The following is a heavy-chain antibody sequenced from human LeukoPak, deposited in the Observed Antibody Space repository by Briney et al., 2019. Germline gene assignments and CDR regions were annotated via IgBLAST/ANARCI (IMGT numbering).Heavy chain of an antibody. CDR2: INYSGST. V-gene: IGHV4-39*01. J-gene: IGHJ4*02. CDR1: GVSIISSSYD. CDR3: ARHFDI. Sequence: PSETLSLTCTVSGVSIISSSYDWGWIRQPPGKGLEWIGSINYSGSTDYNPSLKSRVTISVDVSKNQFSLKMSSVTAADTAVYYCARHFDIWGQGTLVTVSS.